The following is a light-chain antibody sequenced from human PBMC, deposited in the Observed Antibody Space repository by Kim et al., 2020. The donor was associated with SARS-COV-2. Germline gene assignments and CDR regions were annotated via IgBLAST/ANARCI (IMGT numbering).Light chain of an antibody. V-gene: IGKV3-15*01. CDR1: QSVSSN. Sequence: EIVMTQSPATLSVSPGERATLSCRASQSVSSNLAWYQQKPGQAPRLLIYGASTRATGIPARCSGSGSGTAFTLTISSLQSEDFAVYYCQQYNSWPQWTFGQGTKVDIK. CDR2: GAS. J-gene: IGKJ1*01. CDR3: QQYNSWPQWT.